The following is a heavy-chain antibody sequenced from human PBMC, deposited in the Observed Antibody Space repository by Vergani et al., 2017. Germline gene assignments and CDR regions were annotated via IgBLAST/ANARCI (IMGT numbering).Heavy chain of an antibody. D-gene: IGHD2-2*02. Sequence: QVQLVESGGGVVQPGRSLRLSCAASGFTFSSYGMHWLRQAPGKGLEWVEVIWYDGRNKYYADSVKGRFTISRDNSKNTLYLQMNSLRADDTAVYYCAKERLATAIPLYIWYVDLWGRGTLVTVPS. CDR3: AKERLATAIPLYIWYVDL. J-gene: IGHJ2*01. CDR2: IWYDGRNK. V-gene: IGHV3-33*06. CDR1: GFTFSSYG.